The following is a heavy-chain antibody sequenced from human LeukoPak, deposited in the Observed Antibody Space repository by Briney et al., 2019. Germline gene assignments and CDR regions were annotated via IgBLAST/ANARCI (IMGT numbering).Heavy chain of an antibody. V-gene: IGHV4-59*01. Sequence: SETLSLTCTVSGGSISNYYWSWIRQPPGKGLEWIGYIYYSGSTNYNPSLKGRVTISVDTSKNQFSLKLSSVTAADTAVYYCARAYCSGGSCYSSRGMFDPWGHGTLVTVSS. D-gene: IGHD2-15*01. CDR3: ARAYCSGGSCYSSRGMFDP. J-gene: IGHJ5*02. CDR1: GGSISNYY. CDR2: IYYSGST.